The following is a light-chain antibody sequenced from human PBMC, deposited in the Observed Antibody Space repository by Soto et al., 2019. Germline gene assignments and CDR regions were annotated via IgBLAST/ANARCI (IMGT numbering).Light chain of an antibody. Sequence: ECVVTQCPGTMSLSPGERATLSCRAGQTVRNNYLAWYQQKPGQAPRLLIYDASSRATGIPDRFSGGGSGTDFTLTITSLLPDDFATYFCQQYSSYSLPTFGGGTKV. CDR2: DAS. J-gene: IGKJ4*01. CDR1: QTVRNNY. CDR3: QQYSSYSLPT. V-gene: IGKV3-20*01.